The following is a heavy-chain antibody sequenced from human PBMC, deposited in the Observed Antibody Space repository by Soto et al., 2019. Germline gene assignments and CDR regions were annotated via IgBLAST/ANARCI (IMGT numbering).Heavy chain of an antibody. CDR3: ARRNGQSYYYGMDV. Sequence: GGSLRLSCAASGFTFSSYGMHRVRQAPGKGLEWVAVIWYDGSNKYYADSVKGRFTISRDNSKNTLYLQMNSLRAEDTAVYYCARRNGQSYYYGMDVWGQGTTVTVSS. V-gene: IGHV3-33*01. J-gene: IGHJ6*02. D-gene: IGHD4-4*01. CDR2: IWYDGSNK. CDR1: GFTFSSYG.